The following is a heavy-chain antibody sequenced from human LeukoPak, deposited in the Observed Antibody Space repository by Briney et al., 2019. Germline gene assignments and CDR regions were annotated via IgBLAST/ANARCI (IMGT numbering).Heavy chain of an antibody. Sequence: GGSLRLSCAASGFTFSSYAMSWVRQAPGKGLEWVSAISGSGASTYYADSVRGRFTISGDNSKNTLYLHMSSLRAEDTAAYYCAKECSGGSCYSAGQSYYYGMDVWGQGTTVTISS. CDR1: GFTFSSYA. V-gene: IGHV3-23*01. CDR3: AKECSGGSCYSAGQSYYYGMDV. D-gene: IGHD2-15*01. J-gene: IGHJ6*02. CDR2: ISGSGAST.